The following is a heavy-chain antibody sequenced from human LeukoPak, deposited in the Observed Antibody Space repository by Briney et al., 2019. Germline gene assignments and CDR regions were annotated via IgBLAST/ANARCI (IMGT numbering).Heavy chain of an antibody. Sequence: PGGSLRLSCAASGFIFSDYYMSWIRRAPGKGLEWVAVIWYDGSNKYYADSVKGRFTISRDNSKNTLYLQVNSLRAEDTAVYYCARGRTDRAFDYWGQGTLVTVSS. CDR2: IWYDGSNK. D-gene: IGHD1-14*01. CDR3: ARGRTDRAFDY. J-gene: IGHJ4*02. V-gene: IGHV3-33*08. CDR1: GFIFSDYY.